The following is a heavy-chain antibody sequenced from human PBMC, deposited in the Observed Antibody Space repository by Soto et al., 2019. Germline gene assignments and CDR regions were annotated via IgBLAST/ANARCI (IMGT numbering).Heavy chain of an antibody. V-gene: IGHV1-8*01. CDR3: ARGGGGAPPGDSDYDY. D-gene: IGHD3-16*01. J-gene: IGHJ4*02. Sequence: QVQLVQSGAEVKKPGASVKVSCKASGYTFTSYDINWVRQATGQGLEWMGWMNPNSGNTGYAQKFQGRVTMNRNTSLSTAYLDVGSLRYEDPGGYYCARGGGGAPPGDSDYDYWGQGTLVTVSS. CDR2: MNPNSGNT. CDR1: GYTFTSYD.